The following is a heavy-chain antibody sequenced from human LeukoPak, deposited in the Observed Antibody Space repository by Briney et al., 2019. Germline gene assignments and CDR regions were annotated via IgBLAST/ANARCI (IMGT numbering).Heavy chain of an antibody. V-gene: IGHV3-NL1*01. J-gene: IGHJ6*03. Sequence: GGSLRLSCVVSGFSFSSYGMHWVRQAPGKGLEWVSAISGSGGSTYYADSVKGRFTVSRDNSKNSLYLQMNSLRPEDTAVYFCARDRHVPGLYYYYMDVWGKGTTVTVSS. CDR3: ARDRHVPGLYYYYMDV. CDR2: ISGSGGST. CDR1: GFSFSSYG. D-gene: IGHD6-6*01.